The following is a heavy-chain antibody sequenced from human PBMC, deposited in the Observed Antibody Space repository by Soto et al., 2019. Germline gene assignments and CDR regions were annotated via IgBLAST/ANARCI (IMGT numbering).Heavy chain of an antibody. CDR1: GYTFTSYA. CDR2: INAGNGNT. D-gene: IGHD6-19*01. Sequence: GASVQVSCKASGYTFTSYAMHWVRQAPGQRLEWMGWINAGNGNTKYSQKFQGRVTITRDTSASTAYMELSSLRSEDTAVYYCARDLSIAVAGDYYYYYGMDVWGQGTTVTVSS. CDR3: ARDLSIAVAGDYYYYYGMDV. J-gene: IGHJ6*02. V-gene: IGHV1-3*01.